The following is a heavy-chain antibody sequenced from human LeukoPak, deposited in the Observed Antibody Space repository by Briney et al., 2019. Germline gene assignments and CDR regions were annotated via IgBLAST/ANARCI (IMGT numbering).Heavy chain of an antibody. CDR2: ISSSSSYI. CDR3: ARRGEMATIHDY. Sequence: GGSLRLSCAASGFTFSSYSMNWVRQAPGKGLEWVSSISSSSSYIYYADSVKGRFTISRDNAKNSLYLQMNSLRAEDTAVYYCARRGEMATIHDYWGQGALVTVSS. V-gene: IGHV3-21*01. CDR1: GFTFSSYS. D-gene: IGHD5-24*01. J-gene: IGHJ4*02.